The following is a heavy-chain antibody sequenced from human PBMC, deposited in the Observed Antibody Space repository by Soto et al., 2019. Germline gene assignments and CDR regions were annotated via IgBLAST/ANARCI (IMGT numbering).Heavy chain of an antibody. V-gene: IGHV1-8*01. CDR2: MNPNSGNT. D-gene: IGHD3-3*01. Sequence: ASVKVSWQASGNTLRRYDIKWMRQAPGQGLEWMGWMNPNSGNTGYAQKFQGRVTMTRDTSISTAYMELSSLRSEDTAVYYCARRFLPYYFGMDVWGPGTTVTVSS. J-gene: IGHJ6*02. CDR3: ARRFLPYYFGMDV. CDR1: GNTLRRYD.